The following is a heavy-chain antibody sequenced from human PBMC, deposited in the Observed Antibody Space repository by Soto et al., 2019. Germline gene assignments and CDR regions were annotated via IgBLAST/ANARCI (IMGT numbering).Heavy chain of an antibody. D-gene: IGHD1-1*01. V-gene: IGHV3-21*06. CDR2: IDTGTTFM. Sequence: EVQLVESGGGLVKPGGSLRLSCAASGFSFSNFTMNWVRQAPGKGLEWVSSIDTGTTFMFYADSVTGRVTISRDNSQNSVYLQMKRLRAEATGVCCWARETGSYGWNDGLVDVGGQGTTVTVSS. CDR1: GFSFSNFT. CDR3: ARETGSYGWNDGLVDV. J-gene: IGHJ6*02.